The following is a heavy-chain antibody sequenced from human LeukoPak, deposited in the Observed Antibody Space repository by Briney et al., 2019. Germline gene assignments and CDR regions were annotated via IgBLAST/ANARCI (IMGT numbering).Heavy chain of an antibody. Sequence: GASVKVSCKASGGTFNSYAISWVRQAPGQGLEWMGGIIPIFGTANYAQKFQGRVTITADESTSTAYMELSSLRSEDTAVYYCAREVYCSSTSCLGSWFDPWGQGTLVTVSS. J-gene: IGHJ5*02. D-gene: IGHD2-2*01. CDR3: AREVYCSSTSCLGSWFDP. CDR2: IIPIFGTA. V-gene: IGHV1-69*13. CDR1: GGTFNSYA.